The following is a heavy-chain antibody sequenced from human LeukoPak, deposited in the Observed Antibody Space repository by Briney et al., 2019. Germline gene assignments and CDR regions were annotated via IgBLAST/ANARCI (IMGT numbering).Heavy chain of an antibody. CDR2: ISSSGSTI. CDR1: GFTFSSYE. Sequence: GGSLRLSCAASGFTFSSYEVNWVRQAPGKGLEWVSYISSSGSTIYYADSVKGRFTISRDNAKNSLYLQMNSLRAEDTAVYYCARDGYLSPYYYYYYMDVWGKGTTVTVSS. CDR3: ARDGYLSPYYYYYYMDV. V-gene: IGHV3-48*03. D-gene: IGHD5-18*01. J-gene: IGHJ6*03.